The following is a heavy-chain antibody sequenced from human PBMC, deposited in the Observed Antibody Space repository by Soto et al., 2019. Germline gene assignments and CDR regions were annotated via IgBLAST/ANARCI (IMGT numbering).Heavy chain of an antibody. V-gene: IGHV1-69*02. J-gene: IGHJ4*02. D-gene: IGHD6-13*01. Sequence: QVQLVQSGAEVKKPGSSVKVSCKASGGTFSSYTISWVRQAPGQGLEWVGRIIPILGIANYAQKFQGRVXIXAXXSTSTAYMELSSLRSEDTAVYYCARLNSSSWFFDYWGQGTLVTVSS. CDR3: ARLNSSSWFFDY. CDR2: IIPILGIA. CDR1: GGTFSSYT.